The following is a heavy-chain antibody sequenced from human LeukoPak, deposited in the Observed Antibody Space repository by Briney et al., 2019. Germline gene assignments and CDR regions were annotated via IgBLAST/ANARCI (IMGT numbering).Heavy chain of an antibody. V-gene: IGHV3-21*01. CDR1: GFTFTTYT. CDR2: IDSSSRYI. J-gene: IGHJ4*02. CDR3: ARVGGHCTSTSCPPPDY. Sequence: GGSLRLSCAASGFTFTTYTMNWVRQAPGEGLEWVSFIDSSSRYIYQADSVKGRFTISRDNAKSSVFLQMNSLRAEDTAVYYCARVGGHCTSTSCPPPDYWGQGTLVTVSS. D-gene: IGHD2-2*01.